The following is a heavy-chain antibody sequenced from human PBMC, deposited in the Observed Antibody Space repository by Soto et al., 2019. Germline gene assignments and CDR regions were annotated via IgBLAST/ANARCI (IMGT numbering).Heavy chain of an antibody. CDR3: AKDPYYRGFAGEDWFDP. CDR2: ISYDGSNK. D-gene: IGHD3-22*01. J-gene: IGHJ5*02. V-gene: IGHV3-30*18. CDR1: GFTFSNYG. Sequence: QVQLVESGGGVVQPGRSLRLSCAASGFTFSNYGMHWVRQAPGKGLEWVAIISYDGSNKYYADSVKSRFTISRDTSKNTLYLQMNSLRAEDTAVYYCAKDPYYRGFAGEDWFDPWGQGTLVTVSS.